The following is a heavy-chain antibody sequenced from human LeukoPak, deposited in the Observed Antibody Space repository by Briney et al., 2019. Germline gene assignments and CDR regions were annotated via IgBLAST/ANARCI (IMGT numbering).Heavy chain of an antibody. Sequence: GGSLRLSCAASGFTFSSYWMHWVRQATGKGLVWVSRINSDGSSTSYADSVKGRFTISRDNAKNTLYLQMNSLRAEDTAVYYCAREGFYGDYGYWGQGTLVTVSS. CDR2: INSDGSST. J-gene: IGHJ4*02. V-gene: IGHV3-74*01. CDR3: AREGFYGDYGY. D-gene: IGHD4-17*01. CDR1: GFTFSSYW.